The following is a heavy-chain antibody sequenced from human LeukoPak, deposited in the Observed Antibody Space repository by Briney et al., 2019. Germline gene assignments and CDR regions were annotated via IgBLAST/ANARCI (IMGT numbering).Heavy chain of an antibody. CDR2: ISSSSSYI. Sequence: GGSLRLSCAASGFTFSSYIMNCVRQAPGKGLEWVSSISSSSSYIYYADSVKGRFTISRDNAKNSLYLQMNSLRAEDTAVYYCARGSKTYYYDSSGYYLFDYWGQGTLVTVSS. CDR3: ARGSKTYYYDSSGYYLFDY. J-gene: IGHJ4*02. D-gene: IGHD3-22*01. V-gene: IGHV3-21*01. CDR1: GFTFSSYI.